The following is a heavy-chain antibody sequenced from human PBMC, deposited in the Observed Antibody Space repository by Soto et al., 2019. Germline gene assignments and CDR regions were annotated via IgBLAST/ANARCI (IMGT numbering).Heavy chain of an antibody. V-gene: IGHV3-23*01. Sequence: PGGSLRLSCAASGFTFSSYAMSWVRQAPGKGLEWVSAISGSGGTTHYADSVKGRFTISRDNSKNTQYLQMSSLRADDTAVYYCVKGEYYYDSSGYYPFDYWGQGTLVTAPQ. CDR2: ISGSGGTT. J-gene: IGHJ4*02. CDR3: VKGEYYYDSSGYYPFDY. D-gene: IGHD3-22*01. CDR1: GFTFSSYA.